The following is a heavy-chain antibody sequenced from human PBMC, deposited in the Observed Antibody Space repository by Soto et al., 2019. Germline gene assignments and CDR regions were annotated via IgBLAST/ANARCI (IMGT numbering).Heavy chain of an antibody. V-gene: IGHV3-23*01. Sequence: GGSLRLSCAASGFTFSSYAMSWVRQAPGKGLEWVSAISGSGASTYYADSVKGRFTISRDNSKNKLYLQMNSLRAEDTAVYYCAKVRGSPRLSSSYYYYGMDVWGQGTTVTVSS. CDR2: ISGSGAST. CDR3: AKVRGSPRLSSSYYYYGMDV. J-gene: IGHJ6*02. CDR1: GFTFSSYA. D-gene: IGHD3-16*01.